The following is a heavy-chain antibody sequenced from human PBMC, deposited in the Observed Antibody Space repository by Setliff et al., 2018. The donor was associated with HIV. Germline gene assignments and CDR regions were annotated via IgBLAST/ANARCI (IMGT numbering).Heavy chain of an antibody. CDR1: GGSINRSNYY. D-gene: IGHD3-9*01. CDR3: ARQTWEYYDTLTGYYRSPKNFDS. Sequence: PSETLSLTCTVPGGSINRSNYYWGWIRQPPGKGLEWIGTISYTGSTYYDPSLKSRVTISLDTSKTQFFLKLSSVPAPDTAIYYCARQTWEYYDTLTGYYRSPKNFDSWGQGTLVTVSS. V-gene: IGHV4-39*01. CDR2: ISYTGST. J-gene: IGHJ4*02.